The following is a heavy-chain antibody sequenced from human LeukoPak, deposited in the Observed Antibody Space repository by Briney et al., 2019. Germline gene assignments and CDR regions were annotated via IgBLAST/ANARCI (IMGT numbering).Heavy chain of an antibody. CDR3: TKGTIWSPFDY. D-gene: IGHD3-10*01. CDR2: ISGSGGST. CDR1: GFTFSNYA. J-gene: IGHJ4*02. Sequence: GGSLRLSCAASGFTFSNYAMSWARQAPGKGLEWVSAISGSGGSTYYADSVKGRFTISRDNSKNTLYLQMNSLRAEDTAVYYCTKGTIWSPFDYWGQGTLVTVSS. V-gene: IGHV3-23*01.